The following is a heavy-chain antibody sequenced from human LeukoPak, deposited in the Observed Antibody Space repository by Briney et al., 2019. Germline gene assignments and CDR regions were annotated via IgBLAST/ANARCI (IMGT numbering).Heavy chain of an antibody. V-gene: IGHV1-69*04. Sequence: ASVKVSCKASGGTFSSYAISWVRQAPGQGLEWMGRIIPIFGIANYAQKFQGRVTITADKSTSTAYMELSSLRSEDTAVYYCARGRIAAAGSWFDPWGQGTLVTVSS. CDR3: ARGRIAAAGSWFDP. CDR2: IIPIFGIA. D-gene: IGHD6-13*01. CDR1: GGTFSSYA. J-gene: IGHJ5*02.